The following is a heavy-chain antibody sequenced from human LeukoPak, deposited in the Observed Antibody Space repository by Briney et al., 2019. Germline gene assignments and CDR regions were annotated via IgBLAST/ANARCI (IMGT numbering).Heavy chain of an antibody. J-gene: IGHJ4*02. CDR2: INSDGSST. CDR1: GFTFSSYW. CDR3: ARASDFWSGYYSGDYPDY. Sequence: GGSLRLSCAASGFTFSSYWMHWVRQAPGKGLVGVSRINSDGSSTSYADSVKGRFTISRDNAKNTLYLQMNSLRAEDTAVYYCARASDFWSGYYSGDYPDYWGQGTLVTVSS. D-gene: IGHD3-3*01. V-gene: IGHV3-74*01.